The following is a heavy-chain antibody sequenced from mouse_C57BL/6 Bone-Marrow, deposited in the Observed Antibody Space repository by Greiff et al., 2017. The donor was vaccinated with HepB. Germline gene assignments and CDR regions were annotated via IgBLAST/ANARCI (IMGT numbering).Heavy chain of an antibody. Sequence: EVKLMESEGGLVQPGSSMKLSCTASGFTFSDYYMAWVRQVPEKGLEWVANINYDGSSTYYLDSLKSRFIISRDNAKNIPYLQMSSLKSEDTATYYCARFWDWHWYFDVWGTGTTVTVSS. V-gene: IGHV5-16*01. CDR1: GFTFSDYY. J-gene: IGHJ1*03. D-gene: IGHD4-1*01. CDR3: ARFWDWHWYFDV. CDR2: INYDGSST.